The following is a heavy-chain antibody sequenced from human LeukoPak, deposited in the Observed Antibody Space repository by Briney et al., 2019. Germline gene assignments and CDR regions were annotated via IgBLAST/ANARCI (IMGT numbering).Heavy chain of an antibody. Sequence: GGSLRLSCAASGFTFSSYGMHWVRQAPGKGLEWVAVISYDGSNKYYADSVKGRFTISRDNSKNTLYLQMNSLRAEDTAVYYCAKGLPYQLLPYYFDYWGQGTLVTVSS. J-gene: IGHJ4*02. CDR2: ISYDGSNK. D-gene: IGHD2-2*01. CDR1: GFTFSSYG. CDR3: AKGLPYQLLPYYFDY. V-gene: IGHV3-30*18.